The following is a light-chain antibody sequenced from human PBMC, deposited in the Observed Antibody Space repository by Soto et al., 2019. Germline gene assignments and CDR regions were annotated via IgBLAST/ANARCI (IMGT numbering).Light chain of an antibody. CDR1: QSIRGN. CDR2: GAS. Sequence: EIVMTQSPATLSVSPGERATLSCRASQSIRGNLAWYQQRPGQAPRLLIYGASTRATGVPARFSSSGSGTEFSLTISSLQSEDVTIYYCQQYDKWPPYTFGQGTRLEIK. CDR3: QQYDKWPPYT. V-gene: IGKV3-15*01. J-gene: IGKJ2*01.